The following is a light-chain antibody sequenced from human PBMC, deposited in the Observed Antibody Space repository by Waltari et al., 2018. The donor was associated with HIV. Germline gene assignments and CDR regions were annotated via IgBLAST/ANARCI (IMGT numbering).Light chain of an antibody. CDR2: DAA. CDR3: QQYNIRPRGNT. Sequence: DIVMTQSPAILSVSPGERVTLSCRASQSVGSNLAWYQQKLGQAPRRLIYDAATRASEIPVRVSGSGSGTEFTLTIDSLQSEDFATYYCQQYNIRPRGNTFGQGTKLQIK. J-gene: IGKJ2*01. CDR1: QSVGSN. V-gene: IGKV3-15*01.